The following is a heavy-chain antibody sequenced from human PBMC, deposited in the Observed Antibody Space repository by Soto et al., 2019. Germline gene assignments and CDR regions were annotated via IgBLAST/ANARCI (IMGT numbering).Heavy chain of an antibody. V-gene: IGHV4-30-4*01. CDR1: GGSISSGDYY. D-gene: IGHD6-13*01. CDR2: IYYSGST. Sequence: SETLSLTCTVSGGSISSGDYYWSWIRQPPGKGLEWIGYIYYSGSTFYSPSLKSRVTISVDTSKNQFSLKLSSVTAADTAVYYCARMYSSSWYGNWFDPWGQGTLVTVSS. J-gene: IGHJ5*02. CDR3: ARMYSSSWYGNWFDP.